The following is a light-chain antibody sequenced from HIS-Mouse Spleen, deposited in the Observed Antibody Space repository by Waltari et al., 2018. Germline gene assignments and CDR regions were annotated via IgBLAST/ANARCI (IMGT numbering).Light chain of an antibody. J-gene: IGLJ2*01. Sequence: QSVLTQPPSVSGAPGQRVTISCTGSSSNIGAGYDVHWYQQLPGTAPKLLIYGNSNRPSGVPDRFSGSKSGTSAPLAITGLQAEDEADYYCQSYDSSLSGPRVFGGGTKLTVL. CDR1: SSNIGAGYD. CDR2: GNS. V-gene: IGLV1-40*01. CDR3: QSYDSSLSGPRV.